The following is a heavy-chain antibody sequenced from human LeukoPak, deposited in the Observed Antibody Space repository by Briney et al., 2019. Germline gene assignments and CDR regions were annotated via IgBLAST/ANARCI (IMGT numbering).Heavy chain of an antibody. J-gene: IGHJ3*02. CDR1: GYIFTDYY. D-gene: IGHD4-23*01. CDR2: INPNSGGT. V-gene: IGHV1/OR15-1*04. Sequence: GASVKVSCKASGYIFTDYYMHWVRQAPGQELGWMGRINPNSGGTNYAQKFQGRVTVTRDTSISTAYMELSSLRSEDTAVYYCARCDNSHAFDIWGQGTMVTVSS. CDR3: ARCDNSHAFDI.